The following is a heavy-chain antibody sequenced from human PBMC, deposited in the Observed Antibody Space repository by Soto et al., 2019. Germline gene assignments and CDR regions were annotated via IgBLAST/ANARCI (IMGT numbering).Heavy chain of an antibody. D-gene: IGHD2-8*02. CDR2: VSRGGAT. J-gene: IGHJ4*02. V-gene: IGHV3-23*01. CDR3: AKRRGVAAHFEY. CDR1: GFTFSTYA. Sequence: EVELLESGGGLVQHEGSLRLSCAASGFTFSTYAMGWVRQAPGKGLERVSVVSRGGATHYADSVKGRFTVSRDNSKNTPSLQTNSLRADDTAVYYCAKRRGVAAHFEYWGQGVLVTVSS.